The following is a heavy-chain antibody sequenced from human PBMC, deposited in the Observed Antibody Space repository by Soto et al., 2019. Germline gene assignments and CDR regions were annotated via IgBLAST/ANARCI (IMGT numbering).Heavy chain of an antibody. Sequence: PSETLSLTCTVSGGSISSYYWSWIRQPPGKGLEWIGYIYYSGSTNYNPSLKSRVTRSVDTSKNQFSLKLSSVTAADTAVYYCARDHKWDGMDVWGQGTTVTVSS. J-gene: IGHJ6*02. CDR3: ARDHKWDGMDV. CDR2: IYYSGST. V-gene: IGHV4-59*01. D-gene: IGHD1-26*01. CDR1: GGSISSYY.